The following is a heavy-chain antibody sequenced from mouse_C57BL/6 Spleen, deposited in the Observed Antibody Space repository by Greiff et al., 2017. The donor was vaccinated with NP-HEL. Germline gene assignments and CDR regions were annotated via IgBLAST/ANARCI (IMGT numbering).Heavy chain of an antibody. CDR1: GFTFSDYY. CDR2: ISNSGGST. CDR3: ARPHDY. Sequence: EVKVVESGGGLVQPGGSLKLSCAASGFTFSDYYMYWVRQTPEKRLEWVAYISNSGGSTYYPDTVKGRFTISRDNAKNTLYLQMSRLKSEDTAMYYCARPHDYWGQGTSVTVSS. V-gene: IGHV5-12*01. J-gene: IGHJ4*01.